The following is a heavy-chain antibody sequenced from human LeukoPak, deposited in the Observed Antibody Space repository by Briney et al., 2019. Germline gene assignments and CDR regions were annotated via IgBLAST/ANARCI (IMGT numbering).Heavy chain of an antibody. V-gene: IGHV3-48*04. CDR2: ISSSSSTI. CDR1: GFTFSSYS. Sequence: PGGSLRLSCAASGFTFSSYSMNWVRQAPGKGLEWVSYISSSSSTIYYADSVKGRFTISRDNAKNSLYLQMNSLRAEDTAVYYCARDQVYDILTGSGGLDYWGQGTLVTVSS. CDR3: ARDQVYDILTGSGGLDY. J-gene: IGHJ4*02. D-gene: IGHD3-9*01.